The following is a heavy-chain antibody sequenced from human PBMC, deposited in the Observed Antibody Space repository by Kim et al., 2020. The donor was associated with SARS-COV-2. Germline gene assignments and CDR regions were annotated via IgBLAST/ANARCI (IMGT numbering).Heavy chain of an antibody. CDR2: IWYDGSNK. CDR3: AREGDGGLQRGAFDI. J-gene: IGHJ3*02. CDR1: GFTFSNYG. Sequence: GGSLRLSCAASGFTFSNYGMHWVRQAPGKGLEWVSVIWYDGSNKYCTDSVKGRFTISRDNSKNTLYLQMNSLRAEDTAVYYCAREGDGGLQRGAFDIWGQGTMVTVSS. V-gene: IGHV3-33*01. D-gene: IGHD3-16*01.